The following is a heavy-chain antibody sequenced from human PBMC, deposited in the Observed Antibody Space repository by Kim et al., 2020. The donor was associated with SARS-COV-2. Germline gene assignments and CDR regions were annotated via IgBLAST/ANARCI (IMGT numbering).Heavy chain of an antibody. J-gene: IGHJ2*01. Sequence: SETLSLTCAVSGGSISSGGYSWSWIRQPPGKGLEWIGYIYHSGSTYYNPSLKSRVTISVDRSKNQFSLKLSSVTAADTAVYYCARGQSGYSYGFSLPMMTWYFDLWGRGTLVTVSS. CDR1: GGSISSGGYS. V-gene: IGHV4-30-2*01. CDR3: ARGQSGYSYGFSLPMMTWYFDL. CDR2: IYHSGST. D-gene: IGHD5-18*01.